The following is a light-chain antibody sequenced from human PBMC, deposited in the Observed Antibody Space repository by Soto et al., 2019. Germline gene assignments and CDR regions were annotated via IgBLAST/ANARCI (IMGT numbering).Light chain of an antibody. CDR2: NDN. Sequence: QSVLTQPPSASGTPGQTVTISCSGSSSNIGSNTVSWYQQLPGAAPTLLIYNDNERPSGVPDRFSGSKSGTSASLAISGLQTEDEADYYCTSYTSSFTHLFGTGTKVTVL. CDR3: TSYTSSFTHL. V-gene: IGLV1-44*01. J-gene: IGLJ1*01. CDR1: SSNIGSNT.